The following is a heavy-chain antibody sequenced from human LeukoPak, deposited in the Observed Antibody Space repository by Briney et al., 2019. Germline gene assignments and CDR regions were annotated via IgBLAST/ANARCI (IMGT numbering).Heavy chain of an antibody. V-gene: IGHV3-74*01. CDR1: GFTFSTYW. CDR3: AKDGGYIRGWYPYYFDY. Sequence: PGGSLRLSCAASGFTFSTYWVHWVRQVPGKGLVWVSRINPDGSITDYADSVKGRFTISRDNAKNTLYLQMNSLRAEDTAVYYCAKDGGYIRGWYPYYFDYWGQGTLVTVSS. J-gene: IGHJ4*02. D-gene: IGHD6-19*01. CDR2: INPDGSIT.